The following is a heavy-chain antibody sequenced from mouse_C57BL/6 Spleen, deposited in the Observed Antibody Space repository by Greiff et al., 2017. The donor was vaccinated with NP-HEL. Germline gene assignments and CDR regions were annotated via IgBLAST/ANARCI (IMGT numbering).Heavy chain of an antibody. J-gene: IGHJ4*01. V-gene: IGHV1-59*01. CDR2: IDPSDSYT. Sequence: QVQLQQPGAELVRPGTSVKLSCKASGYTFTSYWMHWVKQRPGQGLEWIGVIDPSDSYTNYNQKFKGKATLTVDTSSSTAYMQLSSLTSEDSAVYYCARSSSGLRDYAMDYWGQGTSVTVSS. CDR3: ARSSSGLRDYAMDY. CDR1: GYTFTSYW. D-gene: IGHD3-2*02.